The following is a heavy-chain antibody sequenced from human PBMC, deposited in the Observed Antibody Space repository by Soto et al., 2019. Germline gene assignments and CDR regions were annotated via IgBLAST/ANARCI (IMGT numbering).Heavy chain of an antibody. D-gene: IGHD3-3*01. CDR2: ISYDGSNK. CDR1: GFTFSSYA. V-gene: IGHV3-30-3*01. J-gene: IGHJ4*02. Sequence: PGGSLRLSCAASGFTFSSYAMHWVRQAPGKGLEWVAVISYDGSNKYYADSVKGRFTISRDNSKNTLYLQMNSLRSEDTAVYYCARGGTLRFLEWLLWGQGTLVTVSS. CDR3: ARGGTLRFLEWLL.